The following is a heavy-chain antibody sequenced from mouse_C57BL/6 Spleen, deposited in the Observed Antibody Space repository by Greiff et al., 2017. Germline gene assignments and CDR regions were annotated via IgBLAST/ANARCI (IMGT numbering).Heavy chain of an antibody. CDR2: INPNNGGT. V-gene: IGHV1-18*01. Sequence: EVQLQQSGPELVKPGASVTIPCKASGYTFTDYNMDWVKQSHGKSLEWIGDINPNNGGTIYNQKFKGKATLTVDKSSSTAYMELRSLTSEDTAVYYCARPDYEYENYAMDYWGQGTSVTVSS. D-gene: IGHD2-4*01. J-gene: IGHJ4*01. CDR3: ARPDYEYENYAMDY. CDR1: GYTFTDYN.